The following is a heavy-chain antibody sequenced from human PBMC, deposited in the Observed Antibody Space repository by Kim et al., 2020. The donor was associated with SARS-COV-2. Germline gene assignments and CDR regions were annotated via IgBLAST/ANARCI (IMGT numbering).Heavy chain of an antibody. CDR1: GYTFTGYY. CDR3: ARSLKEPYSSSGVPRGALDY. CDR2: INPNSGGT. V-gene: IGHV1-2*02. Sequence: ASVKVSCKASGYTFTGYYMHWVRQAPGQGLEWMGWINPNSGGTNYAQKFQGRVTMTRDTSISTAYMELSRLRSDDTAVYYCARSLKEPYSSSGVPRGALDYWGQGTLVTVSS. J-gene: IGHJ4*02. D-gene: IGHD6-6*01.